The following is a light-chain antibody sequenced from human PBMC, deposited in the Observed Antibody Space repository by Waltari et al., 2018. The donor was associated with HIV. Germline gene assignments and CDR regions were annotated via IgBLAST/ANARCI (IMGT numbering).Light chain of an antibody. V-gene: IGLV3-1*01. CDR1: NLGRKY. CDR3: QAWDTSAHVV. CDR2: QDN. J-gene: IGLJ2*01. Sequence: SYGLTQPPSVSLSPGQTAHITCSGENLGRKYTAWYQHKTGQSPVWVLFQDNKRPSGISERFSGSTSGNTATLTISGTQALDEADYYCQAWDTSAHVVFGGGTRLTVL.